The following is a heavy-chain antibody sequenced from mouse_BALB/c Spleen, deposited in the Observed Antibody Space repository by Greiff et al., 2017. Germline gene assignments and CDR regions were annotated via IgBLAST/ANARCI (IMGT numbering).Heavy chain of an antibody. Sequence: VQRVESGPGLVAPSQSLSITCTVSGFSFTDYGVSWIRQPPGKGLEWLGVIWGGGSTYNNSALKSRLSMCKDTSKSQVFLKMNSLQTDETAKYYCAKHGSNYVGDYWGQGTTLTVSS. CDR3: AKHGSNYVGDY. D-gene: IGHD2-5*01. CDR1: GFSFTDYG. J-gene: IGHJ2*01. V-gene: IGHV2-6-5*01. CDR2: IWGGGST.